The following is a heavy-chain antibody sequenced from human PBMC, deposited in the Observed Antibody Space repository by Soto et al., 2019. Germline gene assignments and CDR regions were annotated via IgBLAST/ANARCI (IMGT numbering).Heavy chain of an antibody. CDR2: TYYSGAT. D-gene: IGHD5-18*01. Sequence: NPSETLSLTCTVSGDSISSSSYYWGWVRQPPGKGLEWIGSTYYSGATYYNPSLKSRVSISVATSKKQFSLILSSVTAADTALYYCARQATARYADYYGMDVWGQGTTVTVSS. CDR1: GDSISSSSYY. V-gene: IGHV4-39*01. J-gene: IGHJ6*02. CDR3: ARQATARYADYYGMDV.